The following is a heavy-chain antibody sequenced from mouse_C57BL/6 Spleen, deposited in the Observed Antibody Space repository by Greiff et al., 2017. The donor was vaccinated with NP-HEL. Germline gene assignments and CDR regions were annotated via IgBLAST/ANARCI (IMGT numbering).Heavy chain of an antibody. D-gene: IGHD1-1*01. CDR1: GYTFTDYN. CDR3: ARLATPHYYAMDY. J-gene: IGHJ4*01. CDR2: INPNNGGT. V-gene: IGHV1-18*01. Sequence: VQLQQSGPELVKPGASVKIPCKASGYTFTDYNMDWVKQSHGKSLEWIGDINPNNGGTIYNQKFKGKATLTVDKSSSTAYMELRSLTSEDTAVYYCARLATPHYYAMDYWGQGTSVTVSS.